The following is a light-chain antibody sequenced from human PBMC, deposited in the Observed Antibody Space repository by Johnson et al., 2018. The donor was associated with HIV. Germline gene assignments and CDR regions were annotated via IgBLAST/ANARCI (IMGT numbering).Light chain of an antibody. Sequence: QSVLTQPPSVSAAPGQKVTISSSGSSVIIGNNYVSWYQQLPGTAPKLLIYENYKQPPGISNRFSGSMFVPSATLGIIDIQIGAEADYSCGTWDSSLSAYVFGTGTKVTVL. CDR3: GTWDSSLSAYV. CDR1: SVIIGNNY. V-gene: IGLV1-51*02. J-gene: IGLJ1*01. CDR2: ENY.